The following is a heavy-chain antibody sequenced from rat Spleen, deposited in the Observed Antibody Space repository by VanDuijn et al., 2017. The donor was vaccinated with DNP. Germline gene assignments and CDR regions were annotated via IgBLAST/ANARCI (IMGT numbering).Heavy chain of an antibody. D-gene: IGHD1-4*01. CDR3: TTMLPGYNCFDY. V-gene: IGHV5-29*01. J-gene: IGHJ2*01. CDR2: ISYDGSST. CDR1: GFIFSNYW. Sequence: EVQLVESDGGPVQPGRSLKLSCVASGFIFSNYWMTWIRQAPTKGLEWVATISYDGSSTYYRDSVKGRFTISRDNAKSTLYLQMDSLRSEDTATYYCTTMLPGYNCFDYWGQGVMVTVSS.